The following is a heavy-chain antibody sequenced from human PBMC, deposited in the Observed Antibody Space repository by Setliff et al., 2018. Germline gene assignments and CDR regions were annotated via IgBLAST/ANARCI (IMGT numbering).Heavy chain of an antibody. CDR3: ARDISLGKAAVWFGELKGWFDP. J-gene: IGHJ5*02. CDR1: GGTFSSYT. Sequence: SVKVSCKASGGTFSSYTISWVRRAPGQGLEWMGRIIPILGIANYAQKFQGRVTITADKSTSTAYMELSSLRSEDTAVYYCARDISLGKAAVWFGELKGWFDPWGQGTPVTVSS. D-gene: IGHD3-10*01. CDR2: IIPILGIA. V-gene: IGHV1-69*04.